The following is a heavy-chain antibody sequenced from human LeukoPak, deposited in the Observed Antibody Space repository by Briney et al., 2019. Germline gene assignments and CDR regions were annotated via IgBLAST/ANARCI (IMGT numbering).Heavy chain of an antibody. CDR3: TTVSDFWSGYDLDY. CDR1: GFTFSNAW. J-gene: IGHJ4*02. D-gene: IGHD3-3*01. CDR2: IKSKTDGGTT. V-gene: IGHV3-15*01. Sequence: PGGSLRLSCAASGFTFSNAWMSWVRQAPGKGLEWVGRIKSKTDGGTTDYAAPVKGRFTISSDDSKSTLYLQINSLKTEDTAVYYCTTVSDFWSGYDLDYWGQGTLVTVSS.